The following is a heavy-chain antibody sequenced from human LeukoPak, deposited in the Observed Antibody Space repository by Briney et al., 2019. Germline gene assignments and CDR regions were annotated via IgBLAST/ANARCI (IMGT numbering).Heavy chain of an antibody. CDR2: ISGSSYYI. CDR3: ARDRAKVIATLME. J-gene: IGHJ4*02. V-gene: IGHV3-21*01. D-gene: IGHD2-21*01. Sequence: GGSLRLSCVASGFTFSSYTMNWVRQTPGKGLEWVSSISGSSYYIYYADSVRGRFTISRDNSRNTLYLQMNSLRADDTAVYYCARDRAKVIATLMEWGQGTLVTVSS. CDR1: GFTFSSYT.